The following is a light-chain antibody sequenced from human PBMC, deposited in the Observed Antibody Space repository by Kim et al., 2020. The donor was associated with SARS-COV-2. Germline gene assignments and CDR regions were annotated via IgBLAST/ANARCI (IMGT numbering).Light chain of an antibody. J-gene: IGLJ3*02. CDR2: RSN. CDR3: AAWDGSLSALV. CDR1: HSNIGSSY. Sequence: GQGVSISCSGSHSNIGSSYVYWYQQFPGTAPKLLIYRSNQRPSGVPDRFSGSKSVTSASLAISGLRSEDEADYYCAAWDGSLSALVFGGGTQLTVL. V-gene: IGLV1-47*01.